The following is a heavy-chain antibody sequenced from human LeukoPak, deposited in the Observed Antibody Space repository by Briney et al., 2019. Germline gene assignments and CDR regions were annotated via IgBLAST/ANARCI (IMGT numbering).Heavy chain of an antibody. CDR1: GDSINSYY. J-gene: IGHJ6*03. Sequence: PSETLSLTCTVSGDSINSYYWIWIRQPAGKGLEWIGHIYTSGKTKYTASLKSRLTMSVDTSKNQFSLELTSVTAADTAVYFCARGGLEYSSSSGYYPYYYYMDVWGIGTTVTVSS. V-gene: IGHV4-4*07. CDR2: IYTSGKT. D-gene: IGHD6-6*01. CDR3: ARGGLEYSSSSGYYPYYYYMDV.